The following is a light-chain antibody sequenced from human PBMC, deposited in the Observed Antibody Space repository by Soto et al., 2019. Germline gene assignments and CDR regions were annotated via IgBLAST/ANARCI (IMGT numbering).Light chain of an antibody. J-gene: IGLJ3*02. V-gene: IGLV2-14*01. CDR3: SSFVSTNSTLV. CDR2: EVS. CDR1: SSDVGGYEY. Sequence: QSALTQSASVSGSPGQSITISCTGTSSDVGGYEYVSWFQHHPGKAPKLIIYEVSHRPSGVSNRFSGSKSGNTASLTISGLQTEDEADYYCSSFVSTNSTLVFGGGTKLTVL.